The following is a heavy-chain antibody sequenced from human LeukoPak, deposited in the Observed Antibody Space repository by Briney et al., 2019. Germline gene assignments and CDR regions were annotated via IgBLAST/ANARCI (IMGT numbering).Heavy chain of an antibody. CDR3: ASPKAGYSGSYHYYFDY. CDR1: GGTFSSYA. V-gene: IGHV1-69*05. Sequence: SVKVSCKASGGTFSSYAISWGRQAPGQGLEWMGGIIPIFGTANYAQKFQGRVTVTTDESTSTAYMELSSLRSEDTAVYYCASPKAGYSGSYHYYFDYWGQGTLVTVSS. CDR2: IIPIFGTA. J-gene: IGHJ4*02. D-gene: IGHD1-26*01.